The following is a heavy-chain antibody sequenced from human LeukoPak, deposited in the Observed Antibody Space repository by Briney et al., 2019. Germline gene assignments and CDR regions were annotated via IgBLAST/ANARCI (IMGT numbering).Heavy chain of an antibody. D-gene: IGHD2-15*01. Sequence: GGSLRLSCAASGFTFSSYAMSWVRQAPGKGLEWVSAISGSGGSTYYADSVKGRFTISRDNSKNTLYLQMNSLRAEDTAVSYCAKDLTDGSSWPDAFDICGQGTMVTV. J-gene: IGHJ3*02. V-gene: IGHV3-23*01. CDR1: GFTFSSYA. CDR3: AKDLTDGSSWPDAFDI. CDR2: ISGSGGST.